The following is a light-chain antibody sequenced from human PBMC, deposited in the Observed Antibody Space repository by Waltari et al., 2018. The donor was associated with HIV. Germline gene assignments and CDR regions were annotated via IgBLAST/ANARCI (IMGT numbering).Light chain of an antibody. CDR1: NIGSKS. J-gene: IGLJ2*01. CDR2: DDI. V-gene: IGLV3-21*02. Sequence: SYVLTQPPSVSVAPGQTARITCGGHNIGSKSVHWYHQKSGQAPVLVVYDDIDRPSGIPERCSGSNSGNTATLTISRAEAGEDADYYCQVWDSSSNHVVFGGGTKLTVL. CDR3: QVWDSSSNHVV.